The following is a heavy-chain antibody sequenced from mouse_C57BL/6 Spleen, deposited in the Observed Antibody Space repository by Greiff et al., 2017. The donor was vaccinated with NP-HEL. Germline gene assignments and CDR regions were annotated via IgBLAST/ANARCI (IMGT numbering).Heavy chain of an antibody. Sequence: VQLQESGAELMKPGASVKLSCKATGYTFTGYWIEWVKQRPGHGLECIGEILPGSCSTNYNEKFKGKATFTADTSSNTAYMQLSSLTTEDSAIYYCASNWAWFAYWGQGTLVTVSA. J-gene: IGHJ3*01. CDR1: GYTFTGYW. D-gene: IGHD4-1*02. CDR3: ASNWAWFAY. V-gene: IGHV1-9*01. CDR2: ILPGSCST.